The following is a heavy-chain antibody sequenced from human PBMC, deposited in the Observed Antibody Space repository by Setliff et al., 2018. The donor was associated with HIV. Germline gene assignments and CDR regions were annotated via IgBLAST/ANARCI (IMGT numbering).Heavy chain of an antibody. D-gene: IGHD3-10*01. CDR3: ASGQTKYYFDY. CDR1: GFTFRDYT. CDR2: ISWDGGST. Sequence: PSETLSLSCAAAGFTFRDYTMHWVRQAPGKGLEWVSLISWDGGSTYYADSVKGRFTISRDNSKNSLYLQMNSLRTEDTALYYCASGQTKYYFDYWGQGTLVTVSS. V-gene: IGHV3-43*01. J-gene: IGHJ4*02.